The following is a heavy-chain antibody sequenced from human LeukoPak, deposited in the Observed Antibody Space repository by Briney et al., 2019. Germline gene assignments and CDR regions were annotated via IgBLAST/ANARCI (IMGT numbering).Heavy chain of an antibody. V-gene: IGHV4-31*03. CDR3: ARGHRGEDWFDP. CDR2: IYYSGST. J-gene: IGHJ5*02. Sequence: PSQTLSLTCTASGGSISSGGYYWSWIRQHPGKGLEWIGYIYYSGSTYYNPSPKSRVTISVDTSKNQFSLKLSSVTAADTAVYYCARGHRGEDWFDPWGQGTLVTVSS. D-gene: IGHD3-10*01. CDR1: GGSISSGGYY.